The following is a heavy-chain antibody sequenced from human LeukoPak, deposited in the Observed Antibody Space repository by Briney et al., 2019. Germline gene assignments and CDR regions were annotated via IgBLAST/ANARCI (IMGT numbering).Heavy chain of an antibody. D-gene: IGHD1-26*01. V-gene: IGHV1-46*01. CDR1: DYTFTSYG. Sequence: ASVKVSCKASDYTFTSYGISWVRQAPGQGLEWMGIINPSGGSTSYAQKFQGRVTMTRDTSTSTVYMELSSLRSEDTAVYYCAREGVGATEGSFDYWGQGTLVTVSS. CDR3: AREGVGATEGSFDY. CDR2: INPSGGST. J-gene: IGHJ4*02.